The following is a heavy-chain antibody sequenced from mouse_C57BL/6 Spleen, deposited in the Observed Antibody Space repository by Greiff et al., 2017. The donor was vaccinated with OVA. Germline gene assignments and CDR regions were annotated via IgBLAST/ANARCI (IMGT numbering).Heavy chain of an antibody. CDR1: GYTFTSYW. CDR3: ARGVLGVYYFDY. V-gene: IGHV1-59*01. CDR2: IDPSDSYT. D-gene: IGHD4-1*01. Sequence: QVQLQHPGAELVRPGTSVKLSCKASGYTFTSYWMHWVKQRPGQGLEWIGVIDPSDSYTNYNQKFKGKATLTVDTSSSTAYMQLSSLTSEDSAVYYCARGVLGVYYFDYWGQGTTLTVSS. J-gene: IGHJ2*01.